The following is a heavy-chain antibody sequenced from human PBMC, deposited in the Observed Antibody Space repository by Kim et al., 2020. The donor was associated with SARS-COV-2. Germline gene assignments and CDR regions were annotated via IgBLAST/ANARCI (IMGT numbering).Heavy chain of an antibody. CDR3: ARAETYYDFWSGYLDY. D-gene: IGHD3-3*01. CDR1: GFTFSSYA. J-gene: IGHJ4*02. Sequence: GGSLRLSCAASGFTFSSYAMHWVRQAPGKGLEWVAVISYDGSNKYYADSVKGRFTISRDNSKNTLYLQMNSLRAEDTAVYYCARAETYYDFWSGYLDYWGQGTLVTVSS. V-gene: IGHV3-30-3*01. CDR2: ISYDGSNK.